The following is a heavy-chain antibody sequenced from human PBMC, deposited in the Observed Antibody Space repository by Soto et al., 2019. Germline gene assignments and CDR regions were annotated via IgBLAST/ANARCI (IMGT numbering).Heavy chain of an antibody. CDR1: GFTFSSYW. V-gene: IGHV3-74*01. CDR3: ARVELAARQIDY. J-gene: IGHJ4*02. CDR2: INSDGSST. D-gene: IGHD6-6*01. Sequence: GGSLRLSCAASGFTFSSYWMHWVRQAPGKGLVWVSRINSDGSSTSYADSVKGRFTISRDNAKNTLYLQMNSLRAEDTAVYYCARVELAARQIDYWGQGTLVTVSS.